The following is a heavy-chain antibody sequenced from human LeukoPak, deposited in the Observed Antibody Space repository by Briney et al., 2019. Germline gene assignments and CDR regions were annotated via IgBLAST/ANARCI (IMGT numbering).Heavy chain of an antibody. CDR3: ARENSYGAPLDY. J-gene: IGHJ4*02. D-gene: IGHD4-17*01. V-gene: IGHV3-30*03. CDR2: ISNDGNQK. CDR1: GFPFSNYG. Sequence: GGSLRLSCAASGFPFSNYGMHWVRQAPGKGLEWVTLISNDGNQKYYADSVKGRFTISRDSSKNMVYLQINSLRAEDTAVYYCARENSYGAPLDYWGQGTLVIVSS.